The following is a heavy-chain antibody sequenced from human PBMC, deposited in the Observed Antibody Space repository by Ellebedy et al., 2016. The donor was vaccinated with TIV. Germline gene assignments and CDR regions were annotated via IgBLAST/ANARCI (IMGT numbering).Heavy chain of an antibody. CDR3: ARAFQYFYDSSGYYCFDY. Sequence: AASVKVSCKASGYPFISYAVHWVRQAPGQRLEWVGWIQTGNGHTKSSQKFQGRVTFSRETSASTVYLELSSLRSEDTAGYYCARAFQYFYDSSGYYCFDYWGQGTLVTVSS. CDR2: IQTGNGHT. D-gene: IGHD3-22*01. V-gene: IGHV1-3*04. CDR1: GYPFISYA. J-gene: IGHJ4*02.